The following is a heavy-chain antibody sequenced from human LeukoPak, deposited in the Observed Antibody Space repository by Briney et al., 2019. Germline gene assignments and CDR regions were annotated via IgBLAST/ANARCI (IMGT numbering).Heavy chain of an antibody. CDR2: ISYDGSNK. Sequence: PGRSLRLSCAASGFTFSSYGMHWVRQAPGKGLEWVAVISYDGSNKHYADSVKGRFTISRDNSKNTLYLQMNSLRAEDTAVYYCAKTRGYSYYYGMDVWGKGTTVTVSS. CDR1: GFTFSSYG. J-gene: IGHJ6*04. CDR3: AKTRGYSYYYGMDV. D-gene: IGHD5-18*01. V-gene: IGHV3-30*18.